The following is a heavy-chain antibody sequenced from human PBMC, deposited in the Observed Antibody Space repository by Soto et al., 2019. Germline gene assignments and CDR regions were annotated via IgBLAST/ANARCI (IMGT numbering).Heavy chain of an antibody. CDR3: ARDLQAYDSGSYYRFLYYGMDV. Sequence: ASVKVSCKASGYTFTSYYMHWVRQAPGQGLEWMGIINPSGGSTSYAQKFQGRVTMTRDTSTSTVYMELSSLRSEDTAVYYCARDLQAYDSGSYYRFLYYGMDVWGQGTTVTVSS. D-gene: IGHD1-26*01. CDR2: INPSGGST. V-gene: IGHV1-46*01. J-gene: IGHJ6*02. CDR1: GYTFTSYY.